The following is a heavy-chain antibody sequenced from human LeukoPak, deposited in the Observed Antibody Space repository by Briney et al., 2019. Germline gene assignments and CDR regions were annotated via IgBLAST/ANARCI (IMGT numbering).Heavy chain of an antibody. J-gene: IGHJ3*02. CDR1: GFTFSSYS. CDR3: ARARGWYLAFDT. CDR2: ISSSSSYI. V-gene: IGHV3-21*01. Sequence: KPGGSLRLSCAASGFTFSSYSMNWVRQAPGKGLEWVSSISSSSSYIYYADSVKGRFTISRDNAKNSLYLQMNSLRAEDTAVYYCARARGWYLAFDTWGQGTMVTVSS. D-gene: IGHD6-19*01.